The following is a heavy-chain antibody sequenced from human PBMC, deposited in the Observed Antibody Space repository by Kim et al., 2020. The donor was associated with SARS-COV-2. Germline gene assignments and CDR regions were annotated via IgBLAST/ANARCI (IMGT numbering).Heavy chain of an antibody. V-gene: IGHV3-23*01. CDR1: GFTFSSYA. J-gene: IGHJ4*02. CDR3: AKGQAVTTGYFDY. D-gene: IGHD4-17*01. Sequence: GGSLRLSCAASGFTFSSYAMSWVRQAPGKGLEWVSAISGSGGSTYYADSVKGRFTISRDNSKNTLDLQMNSLRAEDTAVYYCAKGQAVTTGYFDYWGQGTLVTVSS. CDR2: ISGSGGST.